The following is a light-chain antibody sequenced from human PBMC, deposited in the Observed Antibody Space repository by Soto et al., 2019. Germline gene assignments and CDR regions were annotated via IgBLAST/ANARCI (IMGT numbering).Light chain of an antibody. CDR1: SSDVGGYNY. CDR2: EVS. CDR3: SSYTSSSIDYV. J-gene: IGLJ1*01. V-gene: IGLV2-14*01. Sequence: QSALTQPASVSGSPGPSITISCTGTSSDVGGYNYVSWYQQHPGKAPKLMIYEVSNRPSGVSNRFSGSKSGNTASLTISGLQAEDEDDYYCSSYTSSSIDYVFGTGTKLTVL.